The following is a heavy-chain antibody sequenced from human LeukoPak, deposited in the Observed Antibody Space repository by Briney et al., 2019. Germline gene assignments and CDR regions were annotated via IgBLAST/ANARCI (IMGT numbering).Heavy chain of an antibody. V-gene: IGHV4-34*01. J-gene: IGHJ4*02. CDR2: INHSGST. Sequence: MSSETLSLTCAVYGGSFSGYYWSWIRQPPGKGLEWIGEINHSGSTNYNPSLKSRVTISVDTSKNQFSLKLSSVTAADTAVYYCARSSGTGTFSYWGQGTLVTVSS. D-gene: IGHD6-25*01. CDR3: ARSSGTGTFSY. CDR1: GGSFSGYY.